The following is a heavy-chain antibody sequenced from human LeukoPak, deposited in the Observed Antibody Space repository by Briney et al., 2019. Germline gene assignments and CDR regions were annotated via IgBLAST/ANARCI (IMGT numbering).Heavy chain of an antibody. CDR2: IYYSGST. CDR1: GGSISSSSYY. CDR3: ARFEGYYFDY. V-gene: IGHV4-39*01. Sequence: SETLSLTCTVSGGSISSSSYYWGWIRQPPGKGLEWTGRIYYSGSTYYNPSLKSGVTISVDTSKNQFSLKLSSVTAADTAVYYCARFEGYYFDYWGQGTLVTVSS. J-gene: IGHJ4*02.